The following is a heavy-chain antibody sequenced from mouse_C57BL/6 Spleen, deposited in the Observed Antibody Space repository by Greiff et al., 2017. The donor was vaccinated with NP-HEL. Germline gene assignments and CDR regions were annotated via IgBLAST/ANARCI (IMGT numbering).Heavy chain of an antibody. CDR1: GYAFSSSW. CDR2: IYPGDGDT. CDR3: ARLPGTPDY. J-gene: IGHJ2*01. V-gene: IGHV1-82*01. D-gene: IGHD4-1*01. Sequence: LVESGPELVKPGASVKISCKASGYAFSSSWMNWVKQRPGKGLEWIGRIYPGDGDTNYNGKFKGKATLTADKSSSTAYMQLSSLTSEDSAVYFCARLPGTPDYWGQGTTLTVAS.